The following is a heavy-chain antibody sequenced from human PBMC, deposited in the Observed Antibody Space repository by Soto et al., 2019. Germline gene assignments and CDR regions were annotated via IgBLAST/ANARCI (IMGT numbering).Heavy chain of an antibody. V-gene: IGHV1-18*01. J-gene: IGHJ6*03. D-gene: IGHD3-9*01. Sequence: ASVKVSCKASGYTFTNYGITWVRQAPGQGLEWMGWISAYNGDTHYTQRLQGRVTMTTDTSTSTAYMELRGLRSDDTAVYYCARVGGTDYDILTGYPGGYYYYMDVWGKGTTVTVSS. CDR2: ISAYNGDT. CDR3: ARVGGTDYDILTGYPGGYYYYMDV. CDR1: GYTFTNYG.